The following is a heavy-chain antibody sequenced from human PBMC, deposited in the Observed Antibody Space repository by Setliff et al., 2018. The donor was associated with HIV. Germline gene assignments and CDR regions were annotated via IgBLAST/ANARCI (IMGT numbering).Heavy chain of an antibody. D-gene: IGHD3-10*01. CDR2: ISSSDNTI. CDR3: ARDRRYYYGSGSYAAET. CDR1: GFTFSSYE. Sequence: PGGSLRLSCAASGFTFSSYEMNWVRQAPGKGLEWVSYISSSDNTIHYADSVRGRFTISRDNAKNSLYLQMNSLRAEDTAVYYCARDRRYYYGSGSYAAETWGQGTLVTVSS. V-gene: IGHV3-48*03. J-gene: IGHJ5*02.